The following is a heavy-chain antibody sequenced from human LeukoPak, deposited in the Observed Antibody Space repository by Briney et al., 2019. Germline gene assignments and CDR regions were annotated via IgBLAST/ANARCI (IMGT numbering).Heavy chain of an antibody. Sequence: GGSLRLSCAASGFTFSSYEMNWVRQAPGKGLEWVSYISSSGSTIYYADSVKGRFTISRDNAKNSLFLQMNSLRAEDTAVYYSARDRLLEDRVFYNYYYMDVWGKGTTVTVSS. J-gene: IGHJ6*03. CDR1: GFTFSSYE. CDR2: ISSSGSTI. D-gene: IGHD2/OR15-2a*01. V-gene: IGHV3-48*03. CDR3: ARDRLLEDRVFYNYYYMDV.